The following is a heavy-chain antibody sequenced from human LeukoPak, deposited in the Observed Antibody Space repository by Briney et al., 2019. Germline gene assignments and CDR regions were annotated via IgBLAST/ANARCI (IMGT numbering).Heavy chain of an antibody. J-gene: IGHJ3*02. CDR2: MNPNSGNT. Sequence: ASVKVSCKASGYTFTSYDINWVRQATGQGLEWMGWMNPNSGNTGYAQKFQGRVTMTRNTSISTAYMELSSLRSEDTAVYYCVRGYYDSSGYCFLSAFDIWGQGTMVTVSS. D-gene: IGHD3-22*01. CDR1: GYTFTSYD. V-gene: IGHV1-8*01. CDR3: VRGYYDSSGYCFLSAFDI.